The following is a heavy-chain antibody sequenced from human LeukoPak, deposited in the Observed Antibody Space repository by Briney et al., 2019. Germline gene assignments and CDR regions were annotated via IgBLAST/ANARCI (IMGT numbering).Heavy chain of an antibody. J-gene: IGHJ6*02. D-gene: IGHD6-6*01. V-gene: IGHV3-7*05. Sequence: PGGSLRLSCAASGFTFSSYWMSWVRQAPGKGLEWVANIKQGGSEKYYVDSVKGRFTIYRDNAKNSLYLQMNRLRAEDTAVYYCARDSPGSSRFYHYYGLDVWGQGTTVTVSS. CDR1: GFTFSSYW. CDR2: IKQGGSEK. CDR3: ARDSPGSSRFYHYYGLDV.